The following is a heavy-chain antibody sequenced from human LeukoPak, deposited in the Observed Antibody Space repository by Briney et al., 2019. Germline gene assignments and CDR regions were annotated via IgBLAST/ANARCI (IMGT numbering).Heavy chain of an antibody. CDR2: ISGDGGST. D-gene: IGHD6-13*01. J-gene: IGHJ6*03. V-gene: IGHV3-43*02. CDR3: AKDTPLAAAGHYYYYMDV. CDR1: GSTFDDYA. Sequence: GGSLRLSCAASGSTFDDYAMHWVRQAPGKGLEWVSLISGDGGSTYYADSVKGRFTISRDNSKNSLYLQMNSLRTEDTALYYCAKDTPLAAAGHYYYYMDVWGKGTTVTVSS.